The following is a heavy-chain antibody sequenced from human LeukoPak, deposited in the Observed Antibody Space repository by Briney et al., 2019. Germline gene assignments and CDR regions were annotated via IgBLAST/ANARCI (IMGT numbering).Heavy chain of an antibody. CDR3: ARAKGIVVVMSFDY. CDR1: GGSFSGYY. Sequence: SETLSLTCAVYGGSFSGYYWSWIRQPPGKGLEWIGEINHSGSTNYNPSLKSRVTISVDTSKNQFSLKLSSLTAADTAVYYCARAKGIVVVMSFDYWGQGTLVTVSS. CDR2: INHSGST. V-gene: IGHV4-34*01. D-gene: IGHD3-22*01. J-gene: IGHJ4*02.